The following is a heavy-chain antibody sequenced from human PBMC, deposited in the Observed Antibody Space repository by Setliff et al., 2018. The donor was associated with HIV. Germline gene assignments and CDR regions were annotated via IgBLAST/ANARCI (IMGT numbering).Heavy chain of an antibody. CDR3: ARLGSGWSDSYYYAMGI. V-gene: IGHV1-69*10. D-gene: IGHD6-19*01. J-gene: IGHJ6*02. Sequence: SVKVSCKASGGTFSSYAISWVRQAPGQGLEWMGGIIPILGIANYAQKFLDRVTMTVDTATSRVYMELRSLRSDDTAVYFCARLGSGWSDSYYYAMGIWGQGTTVTVSS. CDR1: GGTFSSYA. CDR2: IIPILGIA.